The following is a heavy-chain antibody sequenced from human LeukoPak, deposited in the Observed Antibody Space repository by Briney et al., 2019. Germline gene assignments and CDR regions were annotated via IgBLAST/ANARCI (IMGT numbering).Heavy chain of an antibody. CDR2: IGTAGDT. CDR3: ARVAKERVGGVYYFDY. J-gene: IGHJ4*02. V-gene: IGHV3-13*01. Sequence: GGSLRLSCAASGFTFSDYDMHWVRQATGQGLEWVSAIGTAGDTYYTGSVKVRFTISRENAKNSLYLQMNSLRAGDAAVYYCARVAKERVGGVYYFDYWGQGTLVTVSS. CDR1: GFTFSDYD. D-gene: IGHD1-1*01.